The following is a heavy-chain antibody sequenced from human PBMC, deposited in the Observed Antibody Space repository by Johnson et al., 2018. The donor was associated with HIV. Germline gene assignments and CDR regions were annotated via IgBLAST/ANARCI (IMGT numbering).Heavy chain of an antibody. CDR1: KFIFSSYA. J-gene: IGHJ3*02. Sequence: VQLVESGGGVVQPGGSLRLSCAASKFIFSSYAMSWVRQGPGKGLEWVSRIKSDGTTSFAQSVKGRFSISRDVSKNILYLQMHSLRTEDTAYYYCARSEEWRGEVVYQIWGQGTMVTVSS. D-gene: IGHD1-14*01. CDR3: ARSEEWRGEVVYQI. CDR2: IKSDGTT. V-gene: IGHV3-23*04.